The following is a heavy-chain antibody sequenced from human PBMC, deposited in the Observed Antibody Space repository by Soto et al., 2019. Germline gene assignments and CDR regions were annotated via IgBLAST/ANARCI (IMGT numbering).Heavy chain of an antibody. CDR3: VVEDLGMEV. Sequence: GGSLRLSCAASGFTVSTNYRTWVRQTSGKGLEWVSIIYSNGNTYYADSVKGRFTISRDNSKNTLYLQMNSLRVDDTAVYYCVVEDLGMEVWGQGTTVTVSS. J-gene: IGHJ6*02. CDR1: GFTVSTNY. V-gene: IGHV3-53*01. CDR2: IYSNGNT. D-gene: IGHD2-15*01.